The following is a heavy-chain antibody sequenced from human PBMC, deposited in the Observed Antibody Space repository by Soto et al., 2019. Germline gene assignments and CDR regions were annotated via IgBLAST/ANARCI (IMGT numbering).Heavy chain of an antibody. J-gene: IGHJ3*02. D-gene: IGHD3-10*01. Sequence: GGSLRLSCAASGFTFSSYGMHWVRQAPGKGLEWVAVIWYDGSNKYYADSVKGRFTISRDNSKNTLYLQMNSLRAEDTAVYYCARGEGYYGSGSYYNSVAFDIWGQGTMVTVSS. V-gene: IGHV3-33*01. CDR2: IWYDGSNK. CDR1: GFTFSSYG. CDR3: ARGEGYYGSGSYYNSVAFDI.